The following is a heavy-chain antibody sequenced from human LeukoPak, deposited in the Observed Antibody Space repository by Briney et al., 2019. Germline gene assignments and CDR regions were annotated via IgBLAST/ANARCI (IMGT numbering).Heavy chain of an antibody. J-gene: IGHJ4*02. CDR2: IYYSGST. CDR3: ARQVWFGEREFDY. Sequence: PSETLSLTCTVSGGSISSYYWSWIRQPPGKGLEWIGYIYYSGSTNYNPSLKSRVTISVDTSKNQFSLKLSSVTAADTAVYYCARQVWFGEREFDYWGQGTLVTVSS. D-gene: IGHD3-10*01. CDR1: GGSISSYY. V-gene: IGHV4-59*08.